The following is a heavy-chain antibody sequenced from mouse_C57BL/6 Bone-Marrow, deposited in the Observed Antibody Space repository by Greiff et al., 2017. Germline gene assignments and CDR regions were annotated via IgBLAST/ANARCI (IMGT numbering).Heavy chain of an antibody. Sequence: VKLQESGAELARPGASVKLSCKASGYTFTSYGISWVKQRTGQGLEWIGEIYPRSGNTYYNEKFKGKATLTADKSSSTAYMELRSLTSEDSAVYFCARTTVVEGDYAMDYWGQGTSVTVSS. CDR1: GYTFTSYG. J-gene: IGHJ4*01. V-gene: IGHV1-81*01. CDR2: IYPRSGNT. D-gene: IGHD1-1*01. CDR3: ARTTVVEGDYAMDY.